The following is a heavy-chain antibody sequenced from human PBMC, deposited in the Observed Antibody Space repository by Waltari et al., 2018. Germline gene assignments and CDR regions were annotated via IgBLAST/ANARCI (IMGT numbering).Heavy chain of an antibody. V-gene: IGHV1-69-2*01. CDR2: VDPEDGET. D-gene: IGHD1-26*01. Sequence: EVQLVQSGAEVKKPGATAKIPCTASGYTFTAYYMHWAQQAPGKGLEWMGRVDPEDGETIYAEKFQGRVTITADTSTDTAYMELSSLRSEDTAVYYCARILVGATTVLDYWGQGTLVTVSS. J-gene: IGHJ4*02. CDR1: GYTFTAYY. CDR3: ARILVGATTVLDY.